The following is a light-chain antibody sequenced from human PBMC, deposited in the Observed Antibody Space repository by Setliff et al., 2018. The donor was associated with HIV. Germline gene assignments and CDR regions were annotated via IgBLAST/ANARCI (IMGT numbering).Light chain of an antibody. J-gene: IGLJ3*02. Sequence: QSVLTQPPSVSGAPGQMVTISCTGSSSNIGAGYDVHWYQPLPGTDPKLLIYGKNNRPSGVPDRFSGSKSGTSASLAITVLQPEDEADYYCQSYDTSLTVWVFGGGTKVTVL. CDR1: SSNIGAGYD. CDR2: GKN. V-gene: IGLV1-40*01. CDR3: QSYDTSLTVWV.